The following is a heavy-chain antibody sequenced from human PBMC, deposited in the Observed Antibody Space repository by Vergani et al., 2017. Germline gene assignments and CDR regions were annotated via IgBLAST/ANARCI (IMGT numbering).Heavy chain of an antibody. Sequence: QVQLQESGPGLVKPSETLSLTCTVSGGSISSYYWRWIRQPPGKGLEWIGYIYYSGSTNYNPSLKSRVTISVDTSKNQFSLKLSSVTAADTAVYYCAGRITMVRGVILNPHDAFDIWGQGTMVTVSS. CDR1: GGSISSYY. CDR2: IYYSGST. D-gene: IGHD3-10*01. J-gene: IGHJ3*02. CDR3: AGRITMVRGVILNPHDAFDI. V-gene: IGHV4-59*01.